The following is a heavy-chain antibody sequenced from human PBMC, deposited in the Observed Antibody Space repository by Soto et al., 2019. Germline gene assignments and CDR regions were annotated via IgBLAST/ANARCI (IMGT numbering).Heavy chain of an antibody. CDR2: IYHTGNT. V-gene: IGHV4-30-2*01. D-gene: IGHD2-2*01. CDR3: ARVERTLSTPFAYGMDV. CDR1: GGSINSGGYS. Sequence: QLQLQESGSGLVKPSQTLSLTCTVSGGSINSGGYSWIWIRQPPGKGLEWIGYIYHTGNTFYNPSLQSRFTLSIXQSKNQFSLSLGSVTAADTAMYYCARVERTLSTPFAYGMDVWGQGTTVTVSS. J-gene: IGHJ6*02.